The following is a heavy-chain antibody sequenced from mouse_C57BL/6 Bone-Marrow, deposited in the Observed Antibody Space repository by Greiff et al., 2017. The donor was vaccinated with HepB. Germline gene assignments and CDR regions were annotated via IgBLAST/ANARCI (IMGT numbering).Heavy chain of an antibody. CDR1: GYTFTSYG. D-gene: IGHD2-4*01. CDR3: ARRGLYYDYDGGGMDY. J-gene: IGHJ4*01. V-gene: IGHV1-81*01. Sequence: QVQLKQSGAELARPGASVKLSCKASGYTFTSYGISWVKQRTGQGLEWIGEIYPRSGNTYYNEKFKGKATLTADKSSSTAYMELRSLTSEDSAVYYCARRGLYYDYDGGGMDYWGQGTSVTVSS. CDR2: IYPRSGNT.